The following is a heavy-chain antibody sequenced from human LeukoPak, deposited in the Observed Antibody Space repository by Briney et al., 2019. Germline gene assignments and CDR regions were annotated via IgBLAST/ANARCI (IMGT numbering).Heavy chain of an antibody. D-gene: IGHD4-17*01. CDR1: GGTFNNSA. CDR3: ARDVHGDYGSGWFDP. V-gene: IGHV1-69*05. CDR2: IMPLFGTA. J-gene: IGHJ5*02. Sequence: SVKVSCKTSGGTFNNSAISWVRQAPGQGLEWLGGIMPLFGTAGYAQKFQGRVTITKVESTGTVYLEPTSLPSDDTAVYYCARDVHGDYGSGWFDPWGQGTLVSVSS.